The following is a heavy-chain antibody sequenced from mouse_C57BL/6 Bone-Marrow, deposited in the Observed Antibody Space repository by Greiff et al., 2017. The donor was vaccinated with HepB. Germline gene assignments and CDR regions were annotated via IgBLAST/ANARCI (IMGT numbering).Heavy chain of an antibody. CDR2: INPNYGTT. CDR1: GYSFTDYN. D-gene: IGHD1-1*01. CDR3: AGSNYAWFAY. V-gene: IGHV1-39*01. J-gene: IGHJ3*01. Sequence: EVQLQQSGPELVKPGASVKISCKASGYSFTDYNMNWVKQSNGRSLEWIGAINPNYGTTSYNQNFKGKATLTVDQSSSTAYMQLNSLTSEDSAVYYCAGSNYAWFAYWGQGTLVTVSA.